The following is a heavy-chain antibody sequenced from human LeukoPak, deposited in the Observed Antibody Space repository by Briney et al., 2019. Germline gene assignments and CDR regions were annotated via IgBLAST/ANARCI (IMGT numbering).Heavy chain of an antibody. Sequence: SVKVSGKASGFTFTSSAMQWVRQARGQRLEWIGWIVVGSGNTNYAQKFQERVTITRDMSTSTAYMELSSLRSEDTAVYYCAADRRVYCSGGTCYLNWFDPWGQGTLVTVSS. CDR2: IVVGSGNT. V-gene: IGHV1-58*02. D-gene: IGHD2-15*01. CDR3: AADRRVYCSGGTCYLNWFDP. J-gene: IGHJ5*02. CDR1: GFTFTSSA.